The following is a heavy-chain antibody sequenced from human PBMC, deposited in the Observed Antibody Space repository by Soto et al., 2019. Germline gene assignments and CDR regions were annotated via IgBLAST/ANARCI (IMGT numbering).Heavy chain of an antibody. D-gene: IGHD6-25*01. Sequence: GASVKVSCKASGFTFTSSAVQWVRQARGQRLEWIGWIVVGSGNTNYAQKFQERVTITRDMSTSTAYMELSSLRSEDTAVYYCAAGYSSARPYYYYGMDVWGQGTTVTVSS. CDR3: AAGYSSARPYYYYGMDV. CDR1: GFTFTSSA. CDR2: IVVGSGNT. J-gene: IGHJ6*02. V-gene: IGHV1-58*01.